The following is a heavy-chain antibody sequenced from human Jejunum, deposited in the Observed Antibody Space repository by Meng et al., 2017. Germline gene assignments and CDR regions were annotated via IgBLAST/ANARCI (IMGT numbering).Heavy chain of an antibody. D-gene: IGHD4-17*01. CDR1: GYTLTNYA. CDR3: AGDNGDSGIFDY. V-gene: IGHV1-3*01. CDR2: ITVGNGNT. Sequence: QDQLMQSGAEGKKPGASVKVSCKASGYTLTNYAIHWVRQAPGQRLEWMGWITVGNGNTKYSQKFQGRVTITRGTSASTAYMELSSLTSEDTAVYYCAGDNGDSGIFDYWGQRTLVTVSS. J-gene: IGHJ4*02.